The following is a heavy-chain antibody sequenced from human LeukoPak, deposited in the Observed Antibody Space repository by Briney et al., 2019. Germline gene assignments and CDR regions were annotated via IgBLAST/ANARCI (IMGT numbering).Heavy chain of an antibody. J-gene: IGHJ4*02. CDR1: GYTFTSYD. Sequence: VASVKVSCKASGYTFTSYDINWVRQATGQGLEWMGWMNPNSGNTGYAQKFQGRVTMTRSTSISTAYMELNSLRSEDTAVYYCARWPPRQVGQPYDYWGQGTLVTVSS. CDR2: MNPNSGNT. CDR3: ARWPPRQVGQPYDY. V-gene: IGHV1-8*01. D-gene: IGHD1-26*01.